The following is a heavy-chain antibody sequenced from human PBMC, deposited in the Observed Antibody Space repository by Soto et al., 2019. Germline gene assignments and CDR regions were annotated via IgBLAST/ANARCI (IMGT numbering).Heavy chain of an antibody. Sequence: PSETLSLTCTVSGGSISSSSYYWGWIRQPPGKGLEWIGSIYYSGSTYYNPSLKSRVTISVDTSKNQFPLKLSSVTAADTAVYYCARHYDFWSGYIMDVWAKGTTVPVSS. J-gene: IGHJ6*03. D-gene: IGHD3-3*01. CDR1: GGSISSSSYY. CDR3: ARHYDFWSGYIMDV. V-gene: IGHV4-39*01. CDR2: IYYSGST.